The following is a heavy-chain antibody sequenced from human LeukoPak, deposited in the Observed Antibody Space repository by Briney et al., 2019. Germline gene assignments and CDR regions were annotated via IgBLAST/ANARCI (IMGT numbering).Heavy chain of an antibody. CDR2: ISYDGSNK. CDR3: ASMVRGVIKTPQSFQH. J-gene: IGHJ1*01. D-gene: IGHD3-10*01. Sequence: PGRSLRLSCAASGFTFSSSAMHWVRQAPDKGLEWVAVISYDGSNKYYADSVKGRFTISRDNSKNTLYLQMNSLRADDTAVYYCASMVRGVIKTPQSFQHWGQGTLVTVSS. CDR1: GFTFSSSA. V-gene: IGHV3-30-3*01.